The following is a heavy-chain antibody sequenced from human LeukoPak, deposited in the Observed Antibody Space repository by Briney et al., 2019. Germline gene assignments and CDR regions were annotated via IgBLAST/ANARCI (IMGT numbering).Heavy chain of an antibody. J-gene: IGHJ4*02. D-gene: IGHD1-26*01. Sequence: PGGSLRLSCAASGFTFSSHWMHWVRQAPGMGLVWVSRINRDGSSTSYADSVKGRLTISRDNAKNTLYLQMNSLRAEDTAVYYCAREIVGAREFDYWGQGTLVTVSS. CDR1: GFTFSSHW. CDR3: AREIVGAREFDY. V-gene: IGHV3-74*01. CDR2: INRDGSST.